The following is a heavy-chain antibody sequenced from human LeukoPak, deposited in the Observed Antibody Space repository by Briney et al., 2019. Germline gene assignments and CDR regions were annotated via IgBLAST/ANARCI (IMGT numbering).Heavy chain of an antibody. Sequence: SETLSLTCTVSGGSISSSSYYWGWIRQPPGKGLEWIGSIYYSGSTYYNPSLKSRVTISVDTSKNQFSLKLSSVTAADTAVYYCAGPSDAFDIWGQGTMVTVSS. V-gene: IGHV4-39*07. CDR1: GGSISSSSYY. CDR3: AGPSDAFDI. CDR2: IYYSGST. J-gene: IGHJ3*02.